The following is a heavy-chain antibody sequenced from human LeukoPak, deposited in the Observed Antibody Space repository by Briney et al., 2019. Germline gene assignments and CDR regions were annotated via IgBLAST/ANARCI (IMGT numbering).Heavy chain of an antibody. CDR2: MSYDGSSP. V-gene: IGHV3-30-3*01. D-gene: IGHD2-2*01. Sequence: GGSLRLSCAASGFTFSSYAMHWVRQAPGRGLEWVAIMSYDGSSPSYTDTVKGRFTISRDNSKNTLYLQMNSLRAEDAAVYYCAKDSLHLYCSSTSCQFNWFDPWGQGTLVTVSS. CDR3: AKDSLHLYCSSTSCQFNWFDP. J-gene: IGHJ5*02. CDR1: GFTFSSYA.